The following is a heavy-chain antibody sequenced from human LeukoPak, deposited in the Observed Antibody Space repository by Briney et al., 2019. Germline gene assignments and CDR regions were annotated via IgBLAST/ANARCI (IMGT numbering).Heavy chain of an antibody. CDR1: GGSISRSNW. CDR2: IHHIGNT. D-gene: IGHD1-26*01. V-gene: IGHV4-4*01. J-gene: IGHJ5*02. CDR3: TTDSGNYYWFDP. Sequence: SGTLSLTCAVSGGSISRSNWWSWVRQPPGKGLEWIGEIHHIGNTNYNPSLQSRVSISIDKSKNQFSLKLSSVTAADTAVYCCTTDSGNYYWFDPWGQGTLVTVSS.